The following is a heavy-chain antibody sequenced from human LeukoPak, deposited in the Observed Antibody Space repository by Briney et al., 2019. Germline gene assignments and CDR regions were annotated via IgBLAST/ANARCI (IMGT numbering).Heavy chain of an antibody. J-gene: IGHJ5*02. V-gene: IGHV3-23*01. CDR3: AKSRITIFGVDWFDP. Sequence: GGSLRLSCAASGFTFSSYAMSWVRQAPGKGLEWVSAISGSGGSTYYADSVKGRFTISRDNSKNALYLQMNSLRAEDTAVYYCAKSRITIFGVDWFDPWGQGTLVTVSS. CDR1: GFTFSSYA. D-gene: IGHD3-3*01. CDR2: ISGSGGST.